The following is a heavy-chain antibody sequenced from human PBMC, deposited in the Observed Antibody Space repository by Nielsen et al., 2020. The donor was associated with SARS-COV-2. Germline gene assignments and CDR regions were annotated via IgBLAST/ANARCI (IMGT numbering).Heavy chain of an antibody. V-gene: IGHV3-9*01. Sequence: SLKISCAASGFTFDDYAMHWFRQAPGRGLEWVSGISWNSGSIGYADSVKGRFTISRDNAKNSLYLQMNSLRAEDTALYYCAKDIEQWLLVDGYRRFDPWGQGTLVTVSS. CDR2: ISWNSGSI. CDR3: AKDIEQWLLVDGYRRFDP. CDR1: GFTFDDYA. D-gene: IGHD6-19*01. J-gene: IGHJ5*02.